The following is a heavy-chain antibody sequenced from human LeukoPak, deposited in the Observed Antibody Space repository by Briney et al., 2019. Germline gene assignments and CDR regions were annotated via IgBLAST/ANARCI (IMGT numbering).Heavy chain of an antibody. Sequence: GASLRLSCAASGFTFSSYAMSWVRQAPGKGLEWVAFIRYDGSNKYYVDSVKGRFTISRDNSKNTLYLQMNSLSAEDTALYYCARGADNYYYYRYMDVWGKGTTVTVFS. CDR2: IRYDGSNK. V-gene: IGHV3-30*02. CDR3: ARGADNYYYYRYMDV. CDR1: GFTFSSYA. J-gene: IGHJ6*03. D-gene: IGHD1-1*01.